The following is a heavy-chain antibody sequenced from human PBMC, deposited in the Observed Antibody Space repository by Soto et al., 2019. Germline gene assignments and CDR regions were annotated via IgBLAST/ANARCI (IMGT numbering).Heavy chain of an antibody. CDR2: IYYSGST. V-gene: IGHV4-31*03. J-gene: IGHJ6*03. CDR1: GGSISSGGYY. D-gene: IGHD4-17*01. Sequence: SETLSLTCTVSGGSISSGGYYWSWIRQHPGKGLEWIGYIYYSGSTYYNPSLKSRVTISVDTSKNQFSLKLSSVTAADTAVYYCARDKEDYGNFNYYYYYMDVWGKGTTVTVSS. CDR3: ARDKEDYGNFNYYYYYMDV.